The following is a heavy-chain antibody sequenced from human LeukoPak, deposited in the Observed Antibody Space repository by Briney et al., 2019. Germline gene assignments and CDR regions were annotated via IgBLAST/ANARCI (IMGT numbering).Heavy chain of an antibody. CDR3: AGEGVGVGDN. CDR1: GFTFSSYS. Sequence: GGSLRLSCAASGFTFSSYSMNWVRQAPGKGLEWVSSISSSSYIYYADSVKGRFTISRDNAKNSLYLQMNSLRAEDTAVYYCAGEGVGVGDNWGEGTLATVSS. V-gene: IGHV3-21*01. J-gene: IGHJ4*02. D-gene: IGHD2-8*01. CDR2: ISSSSYI.